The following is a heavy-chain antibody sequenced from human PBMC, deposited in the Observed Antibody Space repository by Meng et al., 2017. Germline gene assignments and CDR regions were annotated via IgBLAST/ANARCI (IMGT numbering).Heavy chain of an antibody. V-gene: IGHV1-69*13. Sequence: SVKVSCKASGGTFSSYAISWVRQAPGQGLEWMGGIIPIFGTANYAQKFQGRVTITADESTSTAYMELSSLRSEDTAVYYCAAYYYDSSGYYLYFDYWGQGTLVTVSS. D-gene: IGHD3-22*01. CDR2: IIPIFGTA. J-gene: IGHJ4*02. CDR3: AAYYYDSSGYYLYFDY. CDR1: GGTFSSYA.